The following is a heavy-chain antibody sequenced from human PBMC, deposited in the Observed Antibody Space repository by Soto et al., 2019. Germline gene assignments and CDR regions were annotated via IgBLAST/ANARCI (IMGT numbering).Heavy chain of an antibody. D-gene: IGHD2-2*01. CDR3: ARAGYCSSTSCYWRNYYYGMDV. CDR1: GGTFSSYT. CDR2: IIPILGTA. V-gene: IGHV1-69*08. J-gene: IGHJ6*02. Sequence: GASVKVSCKASGGTFSSYTISWVRQAPGQGLEWMGRIIPILGTANYAQKFQGRVTITADKSTSTAYMELSSLRSEDTAVYYCARAGYCSSTSCYWRNYYYGMDVWGQGTTVTVSS.